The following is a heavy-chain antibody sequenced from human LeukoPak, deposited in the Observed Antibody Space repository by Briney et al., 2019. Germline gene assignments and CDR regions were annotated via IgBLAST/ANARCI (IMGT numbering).Heavy chain of an antibody. Sequence: GGSLRLSCAASGFTFSNYGMNWVRQAPGKGLEWVSAIGNSGDYTYYADSVKGRFTISRDNSKNTLYLQMNSLRAEDTAVYYCARTYSGYDGNGYWGQGTLVTVSS. CDR1: GFTFSNYG. V-gene: IGHV3-23*01. CDR3: ARTYSGYDGNGY. D-gene: IGHD5-12*01. CDR2: IGNSGDYT. J-gene: IGHJ4*02.